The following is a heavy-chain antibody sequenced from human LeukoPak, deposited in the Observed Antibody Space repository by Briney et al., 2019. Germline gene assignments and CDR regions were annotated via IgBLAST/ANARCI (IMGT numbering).Heavy chain of an antibody. J-gene: IGHJ4*02. CDR3: ARRNYGDYGFDY. V-gene: IGHV4-59*08. D-gene: IGHD4-17*01. CDR2: IYYSGST. Sequence: SETLSLTCTVSGGSISSYHWSWIRQPPGKGLEWIGYIYYSGSTNYNPSLKSRVTISVDTSKNQFSLKLSSVTAADTAVYYCARRNYGDYGFDYWGQGTLVTVSS. CDR1: GGSISSYH.